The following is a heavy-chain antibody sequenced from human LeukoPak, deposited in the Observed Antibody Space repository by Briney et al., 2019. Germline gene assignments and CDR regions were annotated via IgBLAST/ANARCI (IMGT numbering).Heavy chain of an antibody. CDR2: INQDGSDK. J-gene: IGHJ4*02. CDR1: GLTFSIHW. CDR3: VGGDY. V-gene: IGHV3-7*01. Sequence: GGSLRLSCAASGLTFSIHWMNWVRQAPGKGLECVANINQDGSDKYYVDSVKGRFTISRDNAKNSLYLQMNSLRAEDTAVYYCVGGDYWGQGTLVTVSS.